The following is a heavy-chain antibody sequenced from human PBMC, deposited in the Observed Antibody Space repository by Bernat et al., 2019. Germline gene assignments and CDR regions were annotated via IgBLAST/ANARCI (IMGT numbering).Heavy chain of an antibody. Sequence: EVQLVQSGAEVKKPGESLKISCKGSGYSFTSYWIGWVRQMPGKGLEWMGIIYPGDSDTRYSPSFQGQVTISADKSISTAYLQWSSLKAPDTAMYYCARQTFSSGWYGGYDYWGQGTLVTVSS. CDR1: GYSFTSYW. V-gene: IGHV5-51*01. CDR2: IYPGDSDT. CDR3: ARQTFSSGWYGGYDY. J-gene: IGHJ4*02. D-gene: IGHD6-19*01.